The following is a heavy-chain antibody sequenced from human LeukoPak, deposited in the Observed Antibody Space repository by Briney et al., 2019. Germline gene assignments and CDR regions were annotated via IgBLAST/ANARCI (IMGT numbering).Heavy chain of an antibody. Sequence: VSVKVSCKASGYTFTGYYMHWVRQAPGQGLEWMGWINPNSGGTNYAQKFQGRVTMTRDTSISTAYMELSRLRSDDTAVYYCARDETYYYDSSGTDYWGQGTLVTVSS. CDR2: INPNSGGT. V-gene: IGHV1-2*02. CDR3: ARDETYYYDSSGTDY. J-gene: IGHJ4*02. CDR1: GYTFTGYY. D-gene: IGHD3-22*01.